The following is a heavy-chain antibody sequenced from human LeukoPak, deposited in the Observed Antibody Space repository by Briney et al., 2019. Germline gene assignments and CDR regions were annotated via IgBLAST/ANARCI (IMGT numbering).Heavy chain of an antibody. J-gene: IGHJ4*02. CDR2: IYYSGST. CDR3: ARSGYYYDSSGYSPLDY. D-gene: IGHD3-22*01. V-gene: IGHV4-31*03. Sequence: SQTLSLTCTVSGGSISSGGYYWSWIRQHPGKGLEWIGYIYYSGSTYYNPSLKSRVTISVDTSKNRFSLKLSSVTAADTAVYYCARSGYYYDSSGYSPLDYWGQGTLVTVSS. CDR1: GGSISSGGYY.